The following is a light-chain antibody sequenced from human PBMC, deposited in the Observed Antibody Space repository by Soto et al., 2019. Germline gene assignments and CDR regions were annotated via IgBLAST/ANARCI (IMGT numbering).Light chain of an antibody. CDR3: QQYNSYMWT. V-gene: IGKV1-5*03. Sequence: DIQMTQSPSTLSASVGDRVTITCRASQSVSSWLAWYQQKPGKAPKLLIYKASSLKSGVPSRFSGSGSRTEFTLTISSLQPDDFATYYCQQYNSYMWTFGQGTKVEI. CDR2: KAS. J-gene: IGKJ1*01. CDR1: QSVSSW.